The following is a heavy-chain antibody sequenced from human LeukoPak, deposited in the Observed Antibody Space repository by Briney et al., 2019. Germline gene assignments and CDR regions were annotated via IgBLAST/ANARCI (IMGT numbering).Heavy chain of an antibody. D-gene: IGHD2-2*01. CDR3: ARAPDIVVVPAAMHWFDP. CDR2: ISYDGSNK. J-gene: IGHJ5*02. Sequence: GGSLRLSCAASGFTFSSYAMHWVRQAPGKGLEWVAVISYDGSNKYYADSVKGRFTISRDNSKNTLYLQMNSLRAEDTAVYYCARAPDIVVVPAAMHWFDPWGQGTLVTVSS. CDR1: GFTFSSYA. V-gene: IGHV3-30*04.